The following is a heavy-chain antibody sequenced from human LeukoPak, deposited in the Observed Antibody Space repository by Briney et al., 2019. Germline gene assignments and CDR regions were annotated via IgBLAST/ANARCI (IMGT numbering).Heavy chain of an antibody. D-gene: IGHD3-3*01. CDR1: GYTFTGYY. Sequence: ASVKVSCKASGYTFTGYYMHWVRQAPGQGLEWMGRINPNSGGTNYVQKFQGRVTMTRDTSISTAYMELSRLRSDDTAVYYCASFGMETHDAFDIWGQGTMVTVSS. J-gene: IGHJ3*02. CDR2: INPNSGGT. CDR3: ASFGMETHDAFDI. V-gene: IGHV1-2*06.